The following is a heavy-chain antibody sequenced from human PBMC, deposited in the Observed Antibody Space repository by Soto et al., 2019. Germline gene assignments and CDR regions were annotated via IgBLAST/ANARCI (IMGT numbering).Heavy chain of an antibody. V-gene: IGHV3-21*01. Sequence: GGSLRLSCAASGFNLNTYVLNWVRQAPGKGLEWVASIIPNSGYIYYADSVRGRFTLSRDIAKNSLYLQMSSLSAEDTAVYYCAKEHSTAWRFFDYWGQGTLVTVSS. CDR2: IIPNSGYI. J-gene: IGHJ4*02. CDR1: GFNLNTYV. D-gene: IGHD2-21*02. CDR3: AKEHSTAWRFFDY.